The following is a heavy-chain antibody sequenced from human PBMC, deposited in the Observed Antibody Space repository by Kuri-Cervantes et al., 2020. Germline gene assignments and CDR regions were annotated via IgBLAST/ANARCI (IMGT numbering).Heavy chain of an antibody. J-gene: IGHJ6*03. CDR1: GGSFSGYY. D-gene: IGHD2-15*01. CDR3: ARVGDRWYYYMDV. Sequence: GSLRLSCAVYGGSFSGYYWSWIRQPPGKGLEWIGYFYYSGSTSYNPSLTSRVSISADTSKNQVSLKLSSVTAADTAVYFCARVGDRWYYYMDVWGQGTTVTVSS. V-gene: IGHV4-34*11. CDR2: FYYSGST.